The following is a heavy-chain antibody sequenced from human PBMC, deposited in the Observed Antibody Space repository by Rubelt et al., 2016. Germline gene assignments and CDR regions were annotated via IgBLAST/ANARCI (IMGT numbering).Heavy chain of an antibody. CDR3: SRMLED. V-gene: IGHV3-7*04. Sequence: EVQLVESGGGLAQPGGSLRLSCAASGFTFNSYWMDWVRQAPGKGPEWVANIQQEGSDTYYVESVQGRFTISRDNAKNLVFLQMNSLRAEDTAVYFCSRMLEDWGQGALVTVSS. D-gene: IGHD3-16*01. J-gene: IGHJ4*02. CDR2: IQQEGSDT. CDR1: GFTFNSYW.